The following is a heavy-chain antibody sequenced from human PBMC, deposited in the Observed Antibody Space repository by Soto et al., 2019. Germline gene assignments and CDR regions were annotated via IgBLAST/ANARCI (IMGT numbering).Heavy chain of an antibody. CDR1: GFTFRSYA. CDR2: LSANGGST. Sequence: PGGSLRLSCAASGFTFRSYAMNWVRQAPGKGLEWVSGLSANGGSTYYADSVKGRFTISRDNSKNTLYLQMNSLRAEDTAIYYCAKIPHLGLTPSYYGMDVWGQGTTVTVSS. V-gene: IGHV3-23*01. CDR3: AKIPHLGLTPSYYGMDV. D-gene: IGHD2-15*01. J-gene: IGHJ6*02.